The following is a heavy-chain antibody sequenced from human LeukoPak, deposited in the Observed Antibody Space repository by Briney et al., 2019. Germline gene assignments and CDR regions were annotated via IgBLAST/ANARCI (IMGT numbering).Heavy chain of an antibody. Sequence: SETLSLTCTVSGGSISSSSYYWGWIRQPPGKGLEWIGSIYYSGSTYYNPSLKSRVTISVDTSKNQFSLKLSSVTAADEAVYFRARDCPNNWFHPWGKGNLVTVSS. J-gene: IGHJ5*02. V-gene: IGHV4-39*07. CDR1: GGSISSSSYY. CDR3: ARDCPNNWFHP. CDR2: IYYSGST.